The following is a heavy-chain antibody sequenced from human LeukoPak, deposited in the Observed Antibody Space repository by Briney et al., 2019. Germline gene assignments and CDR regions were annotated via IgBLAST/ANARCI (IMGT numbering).Heavy chain of an antibody. D-gene: IGHD1-14*01. J-gene: IGHJ5*02. V-gene: IGHV3-20*04. CDR2: LSWNGGST. CDR3: TRYTRVEGLDL. CDR1: GFVFDDYG. Sequence: GGSLRLSCAASGFVFDDYGMSWVRHAPGKGLEWVSGLSWNGGSTGYADSAKGRFTISRDNVKNTLYLQMNSLRAEDTALYYCTRYTRVEGLDLWGRGTLVTVSS.